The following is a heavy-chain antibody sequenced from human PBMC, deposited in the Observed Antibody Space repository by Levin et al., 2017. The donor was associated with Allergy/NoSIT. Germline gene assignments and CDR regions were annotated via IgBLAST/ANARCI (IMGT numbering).Heavy chain of an antibody. D-gene: IGHD6-13*01. CDR2: IYPGDSDT. CDR3: ARLVWEQLGNHFDY. Sequence: GGSLRLSCKGSGYSFTSYWIGWVRQMPGKGLEWMGIIYPGDSDTRYSPSFQGQVTISADKSISTAYLQWSSLKASDTAMYYCARLVWEQLGNHFDYWGQGTLVTVSS. J-gene: IGHJ4*02. V-gene: IGHV5-51*01. CDR1: GYSFTSYW.